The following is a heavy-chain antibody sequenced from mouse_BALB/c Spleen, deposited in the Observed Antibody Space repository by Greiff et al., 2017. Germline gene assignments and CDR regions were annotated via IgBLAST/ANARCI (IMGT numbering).Heavy chain of an antibody. CDR2: INPYNGGT. D-gene: IGHD2-2*01. CDR3: ARRDYGYDGYYAMDY. J-gene: IGHJ4*01. V-gene: IGHV1-26*01. CDR1: GYSFTGYT. Sequence: EVQLQHSGPELVKPGASMKISCKASGYSFTGYTMNWVKQSHGKNLEWIGLINPYNGGTSYNQKFKGKATLTVDKSSSTAYMELLSLTSEDSAVYYCARRDYGYDGYYAMDYWGQGTSVTVSS.